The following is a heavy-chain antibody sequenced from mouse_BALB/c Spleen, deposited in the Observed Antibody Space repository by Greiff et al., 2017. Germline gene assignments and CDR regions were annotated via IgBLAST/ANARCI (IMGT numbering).Heavy chain of an antibody. D-gene: IGHD1-1*01. J-gene: IGHJ3*01. V-gene: IGHV5-17*02. Sequence: EVKLVESGGGLVQPGGSRKLSCAASGFTFSSFGMHWVRQAPEKGLEWVAYISSGSSTIYYADTVKGRFTISRDNPKNTLFLQMTSLRSEDTAMYYCARNHDYYGTPWFAYWGQGTLVTVSA. CDR2: ISSGSSTI. CDR3: ARNHDYYGTPWFAY. CDR1: GFTFSSFG.